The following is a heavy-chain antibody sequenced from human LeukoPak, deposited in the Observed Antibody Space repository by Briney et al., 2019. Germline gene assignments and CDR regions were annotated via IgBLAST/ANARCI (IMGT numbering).Heavy chain of an antibody. J-gene: IGHJ4*02. CDR1: GFTFSGHW. CDR3: TRDRSRAEDD. Sequence: PGGSQRLSCAASGFTFSGHWMSWVRQAPGKGLEWVANINQGGSDKYYVDSVKGRLTISRDNAYNLLYLQMNSLRGEDTAVYYCTRDRSRAEDDWGQGTLVTASS. V-gene: IGHV3-7*01. CDR2: INQGGSDK. D-gene: IGHD1-14*01.